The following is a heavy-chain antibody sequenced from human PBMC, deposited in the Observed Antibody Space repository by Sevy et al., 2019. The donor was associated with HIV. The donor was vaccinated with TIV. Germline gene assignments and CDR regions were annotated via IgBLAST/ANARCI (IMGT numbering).Heavy chain of an antibody. Sequence: GGCLRLSCAASGFTFNTSPMVWVRQAPGKGLECVALISYNENDKYYADSVKGRFTISRDNSKNTVYLQMNSLKVEDTAVYYCARQWALDYWGQGTQVTVSS. CDR3: ARQWALDY. CDR2: ISYNENDK. J-gene: IGHJ4*02. CDR1: GFTFNTSP. V-gene: IGHV3-30-3*01. D-gene: IGHD1-26*01.